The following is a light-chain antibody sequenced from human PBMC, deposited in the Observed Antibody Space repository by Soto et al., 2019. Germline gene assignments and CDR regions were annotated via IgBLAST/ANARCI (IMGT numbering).Light chain of an antibody. J-gene: IGKJ1*01. Sequence: DVEMTQSPSILSASVGDRVTITCRASQSISSWLAWYQQKPGKAPKLLIYDASSLESGVPSRFSGIGSGTEFTLTITSLQSEDFGVYFCQQYKDWPTTFGQGTKVDI. V-gene: IGKV1-5*01. CDR3: QQYKDWPTT. CDR2: DAS. CDR1: QSISSW.